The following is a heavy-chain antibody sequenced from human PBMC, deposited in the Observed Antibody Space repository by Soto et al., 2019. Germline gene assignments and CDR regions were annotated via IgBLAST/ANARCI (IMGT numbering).Heavy chain of an antibody. CDR3: ARDKITGHFDY. D-gene: IGHD2-8*02. J-gene: IGHJ4*02. Sequence: PSETLYLTCAVYGGSFRGYYWTWIRQPPVTGLEWNGEINHSGSTNYNPSLKSRVTISVDTSKNQFSLKLTSVTAADTAVYYCARDKITGHFDYWGQGTLVTVS. V-gene: IGHV4-34*01. CDR2: INHSGST. CDR1: GGSFRGYY.